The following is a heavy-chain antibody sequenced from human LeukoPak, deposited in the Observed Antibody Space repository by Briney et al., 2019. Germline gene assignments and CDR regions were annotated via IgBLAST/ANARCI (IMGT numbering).Heavy chain of an antibody. D-gene: IGHD3-22*01. CDR3: ARVPYYSDSSGYGRAFDI. J-gene: IGHJ3*02. CDR2: INPSGGST. Sequence: ASVKVSCKASGYTFSTYYMHWVRQAPGQGLEWMGIINPSGGSTNYAQKSQGRVTMTRDTSTSTVYMELSSLRSEDTALYYCARVPYYSDSSGYGRAFDIWGQGTMVTVSS. CDR1: GYTFSTYY. V-gene: IGHV1-46*01.